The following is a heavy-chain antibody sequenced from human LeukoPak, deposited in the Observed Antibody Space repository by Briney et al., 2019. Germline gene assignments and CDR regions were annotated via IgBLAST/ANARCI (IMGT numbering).Heavy chain of an antibody. CDR1: GGSFSGYY. D-gene: IGHD3-10*01. CDR3: ARGLRYYGSGSYYTPTEYFQD. V-gene: IGHV4-34*01. J-gene: IGHJ1*01. CDR2: INHSGST. Sequence: PSETLSLTCAVYGGSFSGYYWSWIRQPPGKGLEWIGEINHSGSTNYNPSLKSRVTISVDTSKNQFSLKLSSVTAADTAVYYCARGLRYYGSGSYYTPTEYFQDWGQGTLVTVSS.